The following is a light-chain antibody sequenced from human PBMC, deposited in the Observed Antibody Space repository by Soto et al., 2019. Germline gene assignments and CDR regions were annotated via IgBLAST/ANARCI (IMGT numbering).Light chain of an antibody. CDR1: SSDIGAYNF. CDR3: GSYVGDNPYV. V-gene: IGLV2-8*01. J-gene: IGLJ1*01. Sequence: QSALTQPPSASGSPGQSVTISCTGTSSDIGAYNFVSWFQQHPGKAPKLLIYEVTQRPSGVPDRFSGSKSGNTASLTVSGLQADDEADYYCGSYVGDNPYVFGTATKLTVL. CDR2: EVT.